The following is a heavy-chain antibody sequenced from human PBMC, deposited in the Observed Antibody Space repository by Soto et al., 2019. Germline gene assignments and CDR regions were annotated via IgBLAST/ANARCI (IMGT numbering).Heavy chain of an antibody. CDR1: GLTFSNYG. V-gene: IGHV3-23*01. CDR2: IDGTGDST. J-gene: IGHJ6*02. Sequence: GGSLRLSCAASGLTFSNYGMKWVRQAPGKGLEWVSGIDGTGDSTYYADSVKGRFTISRDNSKNTLYLQMSSLRVEDTAVYYCARRQISPPTRGAASARGGMDVWGQGTTVTVSS. CDR3: ARRQISPPTRGAASARGGMDV. D-gene: IGHD6-13*01.